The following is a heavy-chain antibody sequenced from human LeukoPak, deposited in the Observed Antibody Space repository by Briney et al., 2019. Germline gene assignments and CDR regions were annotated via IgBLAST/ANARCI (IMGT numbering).Heavy chain of an antibody. V-gene: IGHV1-46*01. CDR2: INPSGGST. Sequence: ASVKVSCKASGYTFTSYYMHWVRQAPGQGLEWMGIINPSGGSTSYAQKFQGRVTMTRDTSTSTVYMELSSLRSEDTAVYYCARDAVVVRGLDAFDIWGQGTMVTVSS. CDR1: GYTFTSYY. J-gene: IGHJ3*02. D-gene: IGHD3-10*01. CDR3: ARDAVVVRGLDAFDI.